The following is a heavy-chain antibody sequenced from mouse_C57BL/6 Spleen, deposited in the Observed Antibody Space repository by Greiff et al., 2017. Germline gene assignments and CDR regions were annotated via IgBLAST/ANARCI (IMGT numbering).Heavy chain of an antibody. CDR1: GYTFTSYW. J-gene: IGHJ4*01. D-gene: IGHD4-1*01. V-gene: IGHV1-61*01. CDR3: ARATNWDSPSYAMDY. CDR2: IYPSDSET. Sequence: QVQLQQPGAELVRPGSSVKLSCKASGYTFTSYWMDWVKQRPGQGLEWIGNIYPSDSETHYNQKFKDKATLTVDKSSSTAYMQLSSLTSEDSAVYYCARATNWDSPSYAMDYWGQGTSVTVSS.